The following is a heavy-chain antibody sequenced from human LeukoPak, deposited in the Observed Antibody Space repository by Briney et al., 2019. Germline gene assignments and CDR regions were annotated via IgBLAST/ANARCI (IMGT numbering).Heavy chain of an antibody. V-gene: IGHV3-66*01. CDR1: GFTISSSY. D-gene: IGHD4/OR15-4a*01. CDR2: IYGADTI. J-gene: IGHJ4*02. Sequence: GGSLRLSCAASGFTISSSYTSWVRQVPGQGLEWVSCIYGADTIYYADFVKDRFTISRDSNRNILYLQMNILRADDTAVYYCARGARGAYFDYWGQGTLVTVSS. CDR3: ARGARGAYFDY.